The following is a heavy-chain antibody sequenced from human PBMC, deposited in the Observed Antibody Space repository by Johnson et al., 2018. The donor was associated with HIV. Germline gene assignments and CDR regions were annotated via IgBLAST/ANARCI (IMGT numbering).Heavy chain of an antibody. CDR1: GFTFSSYA. J-gene: IGHJ3*02. V-gene: IGHV3-33*06. CDR3: AKDLRAFDI. Sequence: QVQLVESGGGVVQPGRSLRLSCAASGFTFSSYAMSWVRQAPGKGLEWVAVLWYDGSNKYYADSVKGRFTISRDNSKNTLYLQMNSLRAEDTAVYYCAKDLRAFDIWGQGTMVTVSS. CDR2: LWYDGSNK.